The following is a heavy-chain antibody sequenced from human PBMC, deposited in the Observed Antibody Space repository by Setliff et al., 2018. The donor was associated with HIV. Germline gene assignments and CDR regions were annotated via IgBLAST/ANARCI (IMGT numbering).Heavy chain of an antibody. V-gene: IGHV4-34*01. Sequence: TSETLSLTCAVYGGSFSGYYWSWIRQPPGKGLEWIGEINHSGSTNYNPSLKSRVTISVDTSKNQYSLKLSSVTAADTAVYYCARLQDSSGYYFYWGQGTLVTVSS. D-gene: IGHD3-22*01. CDR1: GGSFSGYY. CDR2: INHSGST. CDR3: ARLQDSSGYYFY. J-gene: IGHJ4*02.